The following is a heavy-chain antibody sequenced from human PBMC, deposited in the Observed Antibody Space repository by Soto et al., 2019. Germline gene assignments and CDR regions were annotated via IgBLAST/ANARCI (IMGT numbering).Heavy chain of an antibody. CDR3: AMFCGYESYYYGLAV. J-gene: IGHJ6*02. CDR1: GFTFSSYA. V-gene: IGHV3-23*01. Sequence: GGSLRLSCAASGFTFSSYAMSWVRQAPGKGLEWVSGISGRGGNTYYADSAKGRFTISRDKSKNTLYLQMNNLRAEDTAVYYCAMFCGYESYYYGLAVCAQRTTVLVSS. CDR2: ISGRGGNT. D-gene: IGHD5-18*01.